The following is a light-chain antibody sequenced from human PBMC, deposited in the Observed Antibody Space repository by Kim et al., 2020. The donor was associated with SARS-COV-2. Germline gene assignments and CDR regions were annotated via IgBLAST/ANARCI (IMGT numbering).Light chain of an antibody. CDR1: RDNVGNYTH. J-gene: IGLJ2*01. Sequence: PGQSITVSCSGTRDNVGNYTHDSWYQHHPGKAPKLMIYDVNQRPSGVSDRFSGSKSGNTASMTISGLQAADEAYYYCCSYAGSLVLFGGGTQLTVL. CDR3: CSYAGSLVL. CDR2: DVN. V-gene: IGLV2-23*02.